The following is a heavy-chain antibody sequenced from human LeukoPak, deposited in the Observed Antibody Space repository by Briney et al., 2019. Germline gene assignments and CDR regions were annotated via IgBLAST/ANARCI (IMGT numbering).Heavy chain of an antibody. D-gene: IGHD1-26*01. CDR1: GFTFSSYS. V-gene: IGHV3-7*05. CDR3: ARDLGASQHLSWFGP. J-gene: IGHJ5*02. Sequence: PGGSLRLSCADSGFTFSSYSMNWVRQAPGKGLEWVGNVNEDGSVKYYVDSVKGRFTISRDNAKNSLNLQMNSLRAEDTAVYYCARDLGASQHLSWFGPWGQGTLVTVSS. CDR2: VNEDGSVK.